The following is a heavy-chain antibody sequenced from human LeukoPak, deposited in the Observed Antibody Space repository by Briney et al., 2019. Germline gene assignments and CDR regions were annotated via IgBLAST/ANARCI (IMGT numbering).Heavy chain of an antibody. V-gene: IGHV4-59*01. CDR3: ARELKNYDITGAFDI. CDR1: GGSISSYY. D-gene: IGHD3-9*01. J-gene: IGHJ3*02. Sequence: SETLSLTCTVSGGSISSYYWSWIRQPPGKGLEWIGYIYYSGSTNYNPSLKSRVTISVDTSKNQFSLKLSSVTAADTAVYYCARELKNYDITGAFDIWGQGTMVTVSS. CDR2: IYYSGST.